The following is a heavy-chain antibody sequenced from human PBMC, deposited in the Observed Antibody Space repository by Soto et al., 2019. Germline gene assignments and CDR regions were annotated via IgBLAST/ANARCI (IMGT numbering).Heavy chain of an antibody. CDR1: GGSISSYY. D-gene: IGHD3-10*01. V-gene: IGHV4-59*01. CDR2: IYYSGST. J-gene: IGHJ6*02. CDR3: ARDPGGFVYGMDV. Sequence: ADTLSLTWTVSGGSISSYYWSWIRQPPGKGLEWIGYIYYSGSTNYNPSLKSRVTISVDTSKNQFSLKLSSVTAADTAVYYCARDPGGFVYGMDVWGQGTTVTVSS.